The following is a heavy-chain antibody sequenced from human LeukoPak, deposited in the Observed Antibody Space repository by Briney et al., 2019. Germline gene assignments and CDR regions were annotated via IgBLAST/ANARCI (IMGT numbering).Heavy chain of an antibody. J-gene: IGHJ5*02. V-gene: IGHV4-4*07. CDR2: IYTSGST. CDR1: GGSISSYY. Sequence: PSETLSLTCTVSGGSISSYYWSSIRQPAGKRLEWIGRIYTSGSTNYNPSLKSRVTMSVDTSKNQFSLKLSSVTAADTAVYYCARDPGSTHSSSSNWFDPWGQGTLVTVSS. CDR3: ARDPGSTHSSSSNWFDP. D-gene: IGHD6-13*01.